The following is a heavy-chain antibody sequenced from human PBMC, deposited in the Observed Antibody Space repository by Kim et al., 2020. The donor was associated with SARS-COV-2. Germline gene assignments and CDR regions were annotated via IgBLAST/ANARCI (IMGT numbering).Heavy chain of an antibody. Sequence: GGSLRLSCAASGFTFSGSAMHWVRQASGKGLEWVGCIRSKANSYATAYAASVKGRFTISRDDSKNTAYLQMNSLKTEDTAVYYCTRPPTIAAAGTGMIDYWGQGTLGTVSP. CDR2: IRSKANSYAT. CDR1: GFTFSGSA. CDR3: TRPPTIAAAGTGMIDY. D-gene: IGHD6-13*01. J-gene: IGHJ4*02. V-gene: IGHV3-73*01.